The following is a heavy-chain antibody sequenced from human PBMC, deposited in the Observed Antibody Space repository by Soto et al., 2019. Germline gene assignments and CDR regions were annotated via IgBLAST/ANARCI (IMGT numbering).Heavy chain of an antibody. CDR3: ARAGYSSGWYSYYFDY. D-gene: IGHD6-19*01. Sequence: QVQLQESGPGLVKPSQTLSLTCTVSGGSISSGGYYWSWIRQHPGKGLEWIGYIHYSGSTYYNPSLKSRVTISVDTSKNQFSLKLSSVTAADTAVYYCARAGYSSGWYSYYFDYWGQGTLVTVSS. V-gene: IGHV4-31*03. CDR1: GGSISSGGYY. J-gene: IGHJ4*02. CDR2: IHYSGST.